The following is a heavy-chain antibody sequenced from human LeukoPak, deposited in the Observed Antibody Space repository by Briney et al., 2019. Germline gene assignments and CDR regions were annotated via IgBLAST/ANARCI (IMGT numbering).Heavy chain of an antibody. CDR1: GFTFSNYW. Sequence: GGSLRLSCAASGFTFSNYWMTWVRQAPGKGLEWVANIKQDSSQRYYVDSVKGRFTISRDNAKRSLYLQMNSLRVDDTAVYYCARGRTTYCGADCYLYYSDDWGQGTLVIVSS. CDR3: ARGRTTYCGADCYLYYSDD. D-gene: IGHD2-21*02. V-gene: IGHV3-7*03. CDR2: IKQDSSQR. J-gene: IGHJ4*02.